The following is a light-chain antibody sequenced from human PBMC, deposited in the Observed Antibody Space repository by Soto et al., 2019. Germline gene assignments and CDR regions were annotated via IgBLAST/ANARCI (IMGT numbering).Light chain of an antibody. CDR2: EVN. V-gene: IGLV2-14*01. CDR3: SSYSTTSTLV. J-gene: IGLJ1*01. CDR1: SSDVGGYDY. Sequence: QSALTQPASVSGSPGQSVTNSCTGASSDVGGYDYVSWYQQHPGKAPKLILFEVNNRPSGVSNHFSGSKSGNTASLIISGLQADDEANYYCSSYSTTSTLVFGSGTKLTVL.